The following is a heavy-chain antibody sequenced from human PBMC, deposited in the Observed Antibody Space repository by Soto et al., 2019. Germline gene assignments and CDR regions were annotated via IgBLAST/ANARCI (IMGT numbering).Heavy chain of an antibody. CDR3: ASSGYWLIVTTVPYYFDY. D-gene: IGHD4-17*01. Sequence: QVHLQQWGAGLLKPSETLSLTCAVYGWSFSGYYWSWIRQPPGKGLEWMGEIKHSGSTNYNPALKSRVTISADQAKNQFTLKLSSVTAADTAVYDCASSGYWLIVTTVPYYFDYWGQGTLVTVSS. CDR1: GWSFSGYY. J-gene: IGHJ4*02. CDR2: IKHSGST. V-gene: IGHV4-34*01.